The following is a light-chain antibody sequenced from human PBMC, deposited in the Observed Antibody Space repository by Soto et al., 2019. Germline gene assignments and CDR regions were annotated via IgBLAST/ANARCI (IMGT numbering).Light chain of an antibody. Sequence: DIQMTQSPSTLSGSVGDRVTITCRASQTISSWLAWYQQKPGKAPKLLIYKASTLESGVPSRFSGSGSGTEFSLTISSLQADDFATYYCQHYNSYSDAFGQGTKVEL. CDR1: QTISSW. CDR2: KAS. CDR3: QHYNSYSDA. V-gene: IGKV1-5*03. J-gene: IGKJ1*01.